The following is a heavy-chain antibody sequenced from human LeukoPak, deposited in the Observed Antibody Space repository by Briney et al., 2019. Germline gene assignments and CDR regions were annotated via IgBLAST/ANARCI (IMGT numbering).Heavy chain of an antibody. J-gene: IGHJ4*02. D-gene: IGHD2-21*01. CDR3: AKEALKIPLSGFLLGVYFDY. Sequence: QPGASLRLSCAASGFTFSSYAMSWVRQAPGKGLEWVSAISGSGGSTYYADSVKGRFTISRDNSKNTLYLQMNSLRAEDTAVYYCAKEALKIPLSGFLLGVYFDYWGQGTLVTVSS. CDR2: ISGSGGST. V-gene: IGHV3-23*01. CDR1: GFTFSSYA.